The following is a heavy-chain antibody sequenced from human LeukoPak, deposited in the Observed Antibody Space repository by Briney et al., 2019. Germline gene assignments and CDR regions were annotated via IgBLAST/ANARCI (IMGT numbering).Heavy chain of an antibody. CDR1: GFTFSSYG. CDR2: ISYDGSNR. J-gene: IGHJ3*02. D-gene: IGHD6-13*01. CDR3: AKGFSSMAFDI. V-gene: IGHV3-30*18. Sequence: GGSLRLSCAASGFTFSSYGMHWVRQAPGKGLEWAAVISYDGSNRYCADSVKGRFTISRDNSKNTLYLQMNSLRAEDTAVYYCAKGFSSMAFDIWGQGTMVTVSS.